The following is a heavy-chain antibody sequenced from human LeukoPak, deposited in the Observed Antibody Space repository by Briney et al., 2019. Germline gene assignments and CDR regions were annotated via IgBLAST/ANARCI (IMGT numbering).Heavy chain of an antibody. D-gene: IGHD6-6*01. CDR2: ISYDGNTK. CDR3: ARGSVDSSSSPFDY. CDR1: GFIFDNYV. J-gene: IGHJ4*02. V-gene: IGHV3-30*14. Sequence: PGGSLRLSCAASGFIFDNYVMHWVRQAPGKGLEWVAVISYDGNTKNDADSVKGRFTISRDNSKNTLYLQINRLRAEDTAVYYCARGSVDSSSSPFDYWGQGTLVTVSS.